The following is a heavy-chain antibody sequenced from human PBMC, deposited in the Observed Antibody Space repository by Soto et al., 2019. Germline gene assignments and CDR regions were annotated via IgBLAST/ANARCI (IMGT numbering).Heavy chain of an antibody. CDR3: AKELEIVLMVHAASDS. Sequence: GGSLRLSCAASGFTFSNAWMSWVRQAPGKGLEWVGRIKSKTDGGTTDYAAPVKGRFTISRDNSRNTVHLQIDSLRVEDTAIYYCAKELEIVLMVHAASDSWGQGIPVTVSS. CDR1: GFTFSNAW. CDR2: IKSKTDGGTT. J-gene: IGHJ4*02. V-gene: IGHV3-15*01. D-gene: IGHD2-8*01.